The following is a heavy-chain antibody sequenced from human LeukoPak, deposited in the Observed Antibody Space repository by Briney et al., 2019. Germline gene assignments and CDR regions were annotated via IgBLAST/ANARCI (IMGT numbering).Heavy chain of an antibody. D-gene: IGHD6-6*01. Sequence: PPETLSLTCTVSGGSISSGDYSWSWIRQPPGKGLEWIGYIYYSGSTYYNPSLKSRVTMSVDTSKNQFSLRLSSVTAADTAVYYCARHSGRDSSCPWGQGTLVTVSS. CDR3: ARHSGRDSSCP. CDR1: GGSISSGDYS. CDR2: IYYSGST. V-gene: IGHV4-30-4*01. J-gene: IGHJ4*02.